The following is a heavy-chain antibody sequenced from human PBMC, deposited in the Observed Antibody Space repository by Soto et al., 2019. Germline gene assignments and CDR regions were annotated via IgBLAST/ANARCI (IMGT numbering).Heavy chain of an antibody. J-gene: IGHJ3*01. CDR3: ARVAAAGKWTDAFDV. CDR2: IYSGGST. CDR1: GFTVISNY. Sequence: WGSLRLSCAASGFTVISNYMSWVRQAPGKGLEWVSVIYSGGSTYYADSVKGRLTISRDNSKNTLYLQMNSLRAEDTAVYYCARVAAAGKWTDAFDVWGQGTMVTVSS. D-gene: IGHD6-13*01. V-gene: IGHV3-53*01.